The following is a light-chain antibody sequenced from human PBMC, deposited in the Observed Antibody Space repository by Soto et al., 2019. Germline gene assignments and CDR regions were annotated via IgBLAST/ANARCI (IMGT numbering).Light chain of an antibody. CDR1: SGYSNYK. V-gene: IGLV9-49*01. CDR2: VGTGGIVG. J-gene: IGLJ2*01. Sequence: QAVVTQPPSASASLGASVTLTCTLSSGYSNYKVDWYQQRPGKGPRFVMRVGTGGIVGSKGDGIHDRFSVLGSGLNRYLTIKNIQEEDESDYHCGADHGSGSNFVFVVFGGGTKLTVL. CDR3: GADHGSGSNFVFVV.